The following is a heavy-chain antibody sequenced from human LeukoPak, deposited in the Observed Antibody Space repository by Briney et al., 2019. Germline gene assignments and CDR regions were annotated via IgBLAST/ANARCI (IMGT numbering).Heavy chain of an antibody. CDR2: INHSGST. J-gene: IGHJ4*02. V-gene: IGHV4-34*01. CDR3: ARGRQWLRHYYFDY. D-gene: IGHD6-19*01. Sequence: SETLSLTCAVYGGSFSGYYWSWIRQPPGKGLGWIGEINHSGSTNYNPSLKSRVTISVDTSKNQFSLKLSSVTAADTAVYYCARGRQWLRHYYFDYWGQGTLVTVSS. CDR1: GGSFSGYY.